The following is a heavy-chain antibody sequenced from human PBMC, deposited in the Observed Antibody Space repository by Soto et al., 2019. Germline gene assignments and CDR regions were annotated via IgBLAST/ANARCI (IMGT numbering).Heavy chain of an antibody. D-gene: IGHD5-18*01. V-gene: IGHV1-69*12. CDR3: ARTPPSDVDTAMVTFCCGMDV. CDR1: GGTFSSYA. J-gene: IGHJ6*02. Sequence: QVQLVQSGAEVKKPGSSVKVSCKASGGTFSSYAISWVRQAPGQGLEWMGGIIPIFGTANYAQKFQGRVTITADESTSTAYAELSSLRSEDTAVYYCARTPPSDVDTAMVTFCCGMDVWGQGTPVTVSS. CDR2: IIPIFGTA.